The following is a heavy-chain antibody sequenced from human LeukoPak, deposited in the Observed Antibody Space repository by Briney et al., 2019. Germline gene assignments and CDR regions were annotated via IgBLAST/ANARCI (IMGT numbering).Heavy chain of an antibody. D-gene: IGHD1-26*01. CDR2: ISSSGSTI. Sequence: GGSLRLSCAASGYTFSDYYMSWIRQAPGKGLEWVSYISSSGSTIYYAGSVKGRFTISRDNAKNSLYLQMNSLRAEDTAVYYCARHKWELISDNWFVPWGQGTLVTVSS. J-gene: IGHJ5*02. CDR3: ARHKWELISDNWFVP. CDR1: GYTFSDYY. V-gene: IGHV3-11*01.